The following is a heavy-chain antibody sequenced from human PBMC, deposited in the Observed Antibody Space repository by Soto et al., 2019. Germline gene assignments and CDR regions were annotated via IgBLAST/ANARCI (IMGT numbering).Heavy chain of an antibody. D-gene: IGHD4-17*01. J-gene: IGHJ4*02. CDR3: ARGGPGYGDYVEEDYFDY. CDR1: GDTLTSYG. V-gene: IGHV1-18*01. CDR2: ISAYNGNT. Sequence: ASVKVSCKASGDTLTSYGISWARQAPGQGLEWMGWISAYNGNTNYAQKLQGRVTMTTDTSTSTAYMELRSLRSDDTAVYYCARGGPGYGDYVEEDYFDYWGQGTLVTVSS.